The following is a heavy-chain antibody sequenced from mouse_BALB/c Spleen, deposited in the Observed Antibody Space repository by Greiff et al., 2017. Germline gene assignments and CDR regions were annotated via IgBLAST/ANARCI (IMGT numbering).Heavy chain of an antibody. CDR1: GFTFSSYT. Sequence: EVHLVESGGGLVQPGGSLKLSCAASGFTFSSYTMSWVRQTPEKRLEWVAYISNGGGSTYYPDTVKGRFTISRDNAKNTLYLQMSSLKSEDTAMYYCARHGGTSYAMDYWGQGTSVTVSS. CDR3: ARHGGTSYAMDY. CDR2: ISNGGGST. V-gene: IGHV5-12-2*01. D-gene: IGHD3-3*01. J-gene: IGHJ4*01.